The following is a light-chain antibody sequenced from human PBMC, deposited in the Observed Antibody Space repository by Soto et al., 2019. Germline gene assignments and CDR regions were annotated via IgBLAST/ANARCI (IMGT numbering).Light chain of an antibody. J-gene: IGKJ1*01. CDR1: KRGYSNY. Sequence: EVMWPQSPGTLPSSPGERATLSCRASKRGYSNYLAWYQHKSGKAPRLLIYGASNRATGIPARFSGSGSGTDFTPGNTRLEPEDVADYYCQQDDTSPRSFGQGTKV. CDR2: GAS. V-gene: IGKV3-20*01. CDR3: QQDDTSPRS.